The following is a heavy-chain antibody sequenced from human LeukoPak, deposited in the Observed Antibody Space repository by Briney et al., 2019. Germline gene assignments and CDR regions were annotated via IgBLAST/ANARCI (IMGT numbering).Heavy chain of an antibody. Sequence: ASVKVSCKASGYTFTGYYMHWVRQAPGQGLEWMGWINPLNGGTNYAQRFHGRLTMTRDTSIRTVYMELRRLTSDDTAVYYCAGGDTFGATTVTTGVGAFDIWGQGTMVTVSS. J-gene: IGHJ3*02. D-gene: IGHD4-17*01. V-gene: IGHV1-2*02. CDR1: GYTFTGYY. CDR2: INPLNGGT. CDR3: AGGDTFGATTVTTGVGAFDI.